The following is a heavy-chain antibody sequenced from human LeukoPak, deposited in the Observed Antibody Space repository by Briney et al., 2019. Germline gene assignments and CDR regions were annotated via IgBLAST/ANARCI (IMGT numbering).Heavy chain of an antibody. D-gene: IGHD4-17*01. Sequence: PGGSLRLSCAASGFTVSSNYMSWVRQAPGKGLEWVSVIYSGGSTYYADSVKGRFTISRDNSKNTLYLQMNSLRAEDTAVYYCARTEWAYGDYVGAFDIWGQGTMVTVSS. CDR2: IYSGGST. CDR3: ARTEWAYGDYVGAFDI. V-gene: IGHV3-66*01. J-gene: IGHJ3*02. CDR1: GFTVSSNY.